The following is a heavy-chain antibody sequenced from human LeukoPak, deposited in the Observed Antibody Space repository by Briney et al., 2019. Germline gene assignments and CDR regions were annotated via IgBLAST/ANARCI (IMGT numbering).Heavy chain of an antibody. Sequence: SETLSLTCTVSGYSISSGYYWGWIRQPPGKGLEWIGSIYHSGSTYYNPSLKSRVTISVDTSKNQFSLKLSSVTAADTAVYYCARVTLGIAAAGNAFDIWGQGTMVTVSS. CDR3: ARVTLGIAAAGNAFDI. D-gene: IGHD6-13*01. J-gene: IGHJ3*02. CDR2: IYHSGST. CDR1: GYSISSGYY. V-gene: IGHV4-38-2*02.